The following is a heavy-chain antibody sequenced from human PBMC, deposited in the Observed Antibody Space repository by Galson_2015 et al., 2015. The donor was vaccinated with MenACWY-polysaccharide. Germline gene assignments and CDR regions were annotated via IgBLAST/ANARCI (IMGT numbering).Heavy chain of an antibody. Sequence: QSGAEVKKPGESLKISCKGSGYSFTNYWISWVRQMPGKGLEWMGIIHPVDSDTRYSPSFQGQVTISADKSISTAYLQWSSLKASDPAMYYWATHAADEYFQYWGPGPLVTVSS. D-gene: IGHD6-13*01. V-gene: IGHV5-51*03. CDR3: ATHAADEYFQY. J-gene: IGHJ1*01. CDR1: GYSFTNYW. CDR2: IHPVDSDT.